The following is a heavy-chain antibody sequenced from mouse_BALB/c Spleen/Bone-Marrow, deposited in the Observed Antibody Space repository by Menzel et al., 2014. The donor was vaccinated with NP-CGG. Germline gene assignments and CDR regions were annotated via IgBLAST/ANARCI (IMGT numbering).Heavy chain of an antibody. CDR1: GYTFSTYW. CDR3: ARHGSSGFDY. Sequence: VQLQQSGAELMKPGASVKISCKATGYTFSTYWIEWVKQRPGHGLEWIGEILPGNGNTDYHEKFKGKATFTADTSSNTAYMQLSSLTSEDSAVFYCARHGSSGFDYWGQGTALPVSS. V-gene: IGHV1-9*01. J-gene: IGHJ2*01. D-gene: IGHD1-1*01. CDR2: ILPGNGNT.